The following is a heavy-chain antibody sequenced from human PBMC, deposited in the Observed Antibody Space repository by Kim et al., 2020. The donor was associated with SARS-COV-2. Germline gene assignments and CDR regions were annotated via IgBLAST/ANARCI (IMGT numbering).Heavy chain of an antibody. CDR2: INHSGST. D-gene: IGHD6-13*01. V-gene: IGHV4-34*01. Sequence: SETLSLTCAVYGGSFSGYYWSWIRQPPGKGLEWIGEINHSGSTNYNPSLKSRVTISVDTSKNQFSLKLSSVTAADTAVYYCARGEYSSSRYGKHNWFDPWGQETLVTVSS. J-gene: IGHJ5*02. CDR1: GGSFSGYY. CDR3: ARGEYSSSRYGKHNWFDP.